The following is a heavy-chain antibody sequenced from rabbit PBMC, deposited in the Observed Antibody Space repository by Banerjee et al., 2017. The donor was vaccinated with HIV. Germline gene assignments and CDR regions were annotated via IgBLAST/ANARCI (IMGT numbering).Heavy chain of an antibody. J-gene: IGHJ4*01. D-gene: IGHD8-1*01. Sequence: QEQLVESGGGLVQPEGSLTLTCTASGFSFSSYYWICWVRQAPGKGLEWIACIDGGSSGSAWYASWAKGRFTISKASSTTVTLQMTSLTAADTATYFCARGVGGNSLYIGYFNLWGPGTLVTVS. V-gene: IGHV1S45*01. CDR3: ARGVGGNSLYIGYFNL. CDR1: GFSFSSYYW. CDR2: IDGGSSGSA.